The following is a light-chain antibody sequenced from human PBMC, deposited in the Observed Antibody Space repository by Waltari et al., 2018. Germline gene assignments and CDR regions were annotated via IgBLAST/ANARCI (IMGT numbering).Light chain of an antibody. Sequence: QSALTQPASVSGSPGQAINISCTGTKSAVGAYTLVSWYQQYPGRAPRLMIYEARNRPSGVSNRFSASRSGNTASLTISGLQADDEADYYCCSYGGSYTWVFGGGTKVTVL. J-gene: IGLJ3*02. V-gene: IGLV2-23*01. CDR3: CSYGGSYTWV. CDR2: EAR. CDR1: KSAVGAYTL.